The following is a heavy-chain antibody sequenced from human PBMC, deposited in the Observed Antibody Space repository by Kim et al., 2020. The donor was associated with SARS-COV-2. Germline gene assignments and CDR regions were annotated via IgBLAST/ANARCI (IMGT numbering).Heavy chain of an antibody. D-gene: IGHD5-12*01. V-gene: IGHV3-9*01. CDR3: AKGHSGYDLYYGMDV. CDR1: GFTFDDYA. Sequence: GGSLRLSCAASGFTFDDYAMHWVRQAPGKGLEWVSGISWNSGSIGYADSVKGRFTISRDNAKNSLYLQMNSLRAEDTALYYCAKGHSGYDLYYGMDVWGQGTTVTVSS. J-gene: IGHJ6*02. CDR2: ISWNSGSI.